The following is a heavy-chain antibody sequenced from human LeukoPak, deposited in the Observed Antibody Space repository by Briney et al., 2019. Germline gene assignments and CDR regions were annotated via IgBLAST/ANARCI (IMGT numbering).Heavy chain of an antibody. Sequence: PGGSLRLSCAASGFAFSRYWMHWVRQAPGKGLVWVSRINSEGSSTTYADSVQDRFTISRDNAKNTLYLQMNSLRADDTAVYYCARSVYSYYANWFDPWGQGTLVTVSS. D-gene: IGHD4-11*01. J-gene: IGHJ5*02. V-gene: IGHV3-74*01. CDR2: INSEGSST. CDR3: ARSVYSYYANWFDP. CDR1: GFAFSRYW.